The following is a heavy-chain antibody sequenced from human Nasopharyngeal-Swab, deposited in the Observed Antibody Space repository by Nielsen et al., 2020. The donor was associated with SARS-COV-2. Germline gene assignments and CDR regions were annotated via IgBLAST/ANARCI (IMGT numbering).Heavy chain of an antibody. J-gene: IGHJ4*02. V-gene: IGHV3-74*01. CDR3: ARGANSGWYRSFDY. CDR2: INSDGSST. CDR1: GFTFDDYA. Sequence: GESLKISCAASGFTFDDYAMHWVRQAPGKGLVWVSHINSDGSSTSYADSVKGRFTISRDNAKNTLYLQMNSLRAEDTAVYYCARGANSGWYRSFDYWGQGTLVTVSP. D-gene: IGHD6-19*01.